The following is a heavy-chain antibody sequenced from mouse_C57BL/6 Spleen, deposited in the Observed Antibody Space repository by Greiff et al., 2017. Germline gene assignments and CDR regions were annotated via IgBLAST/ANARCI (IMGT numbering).Heavy chain of an antibody. CDR1: GYSITSGYY. J-gene: IGHJ2*01. Sequence: EVQVVESGPGLVKPSQSQSLTCSVTGYSITSGYYWNWIRQFPGNKLEWMGYISYDGSNNYNPSLKNRISITRDTSKNQFFLKLNSVTTEDTATYYCARELRQYYFDYWGQGTTLTVSS. D-gene: IGHD1-1*01. CDR3: ARELRQYYFDY. V-gene: IGHV3-6*01. CDR2: ISYDGSN.